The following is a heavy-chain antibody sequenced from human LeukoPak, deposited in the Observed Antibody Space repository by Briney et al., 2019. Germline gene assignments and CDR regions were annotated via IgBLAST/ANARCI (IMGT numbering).Heavy chain of an antibody. D-gene: IGHD2-2*01. V-gene: IGHV3-23*01. J-gene: IGHJ4*02. CDR2: ISGGGETT. CDR1: GFAFSSHA. CDR3: AKDRIGFYQPYDY. Sequence: QSGGSLRLSCAASGFAFSSHAMSWVRQAPGKGLEWVSAISGGGETTWYADSVKGRFITSRDNSRNMLHLQMNSLRAEDTAVYYCAKDRIGFYQPYDYWGQGTLVTVSS.